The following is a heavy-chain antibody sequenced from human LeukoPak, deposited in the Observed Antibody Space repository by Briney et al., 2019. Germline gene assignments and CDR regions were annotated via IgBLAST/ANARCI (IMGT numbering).Heavy chain of an antibody. V-gene: IGHV4-59*08. Sequence: PSETLSLTCTVSGGSISSYYWSWIRQPPGKGLEGIGYIYYSGSTNYNPSLKSRVTISVDTSKPHFSLNLSSVTAAHTAVYYCARHPAAAAPGYWGQATLVTVSS. D-gene: IGHD6-13*01. J-gene: IGHJ4*02. CDR3: ARHPAAAAPGY. CDR2: IYYSGST. CDR1: GGSISSYY.